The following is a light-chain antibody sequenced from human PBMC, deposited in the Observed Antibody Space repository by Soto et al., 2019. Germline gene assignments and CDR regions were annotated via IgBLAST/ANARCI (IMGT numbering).Light chain of an antibody. V-gene: IGKV3-15*01. CDR3: QQYNNVPPWT. J-gene: IGKJ1*01. Sequence: EVGMKQSPATLSVSPGEGVTLSCRASQGIGDTLAWYQHKPGQTPRLLIYAASTRATGIPARFSGSGSGTEFTLTISYLQSEDFASHYCQQYNNVPPWTFGQGTMVDIK. CDR1: QGIGDT. CDR2: AAS.